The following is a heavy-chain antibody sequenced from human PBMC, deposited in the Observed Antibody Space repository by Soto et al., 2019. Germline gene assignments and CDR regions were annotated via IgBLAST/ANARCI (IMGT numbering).Heavy chain of an antibody. Sequence: ASVKVSCKASGYTFTSYYMHWVRQAPGQGLVWMGIINPSCGSTSYAQKFQGRVTMTRDTSTSTVYMELSSLRSEDTAVYYCAREARPAAFDIWGQGTMVTVS. CDR1: GYTFTSYY. CDR2: INPSCGST. CDR3: AREARPAAFDI. V-gene: IGHV1-46*03. J-gene: IGHJ3*02. D-gene: IGHD6-6*01.